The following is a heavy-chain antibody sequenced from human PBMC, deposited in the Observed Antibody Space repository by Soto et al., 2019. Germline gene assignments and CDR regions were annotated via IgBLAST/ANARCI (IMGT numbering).Heavy chain of an antibody. V-gene: IGHV3-74*03. CDR3: ARGPLMGVTPGAD. CDR2: INGDGSST. CDR1: GFTFSRHW. J-gene: IGHJ4*02. Sequence: GGSLRLSCAASGFTFSRHWMHWVRQAPGKGLAWVSCINGDGSSTKYGDSVKGRFTISRDNAKNTLYLQMNSLGVEDMAVYYCARGPLMGVTPGADWGQGT. D-gene: IGHD3-16*01.